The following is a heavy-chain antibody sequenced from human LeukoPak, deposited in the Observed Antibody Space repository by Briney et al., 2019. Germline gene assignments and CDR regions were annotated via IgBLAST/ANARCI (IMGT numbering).Heavy chain of an antibody. V-gene: IGHV3-33*01. J-gene: IGHJ3*02. CDR3: ARDKGIAVAGTGYAFDI. CDR2: IWYDGSNK. CDR1: GFTFSSYG. Sequence: PGGSLRLSCAASGFTFSSYGMHWVRQAPGKGLECVAVIWYDGSNKYYADSVKGRFTISRDNSKNTLYLQMNSLRAEDTAVYYCARDKGIAVAGTGYAFDIWGQGTMVTVSS. D-gene: IGHD6-19*01.